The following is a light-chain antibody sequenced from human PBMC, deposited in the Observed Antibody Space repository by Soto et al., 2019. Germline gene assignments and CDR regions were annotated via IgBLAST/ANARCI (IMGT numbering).Light chain of an antibody. CDR2: DAS. V-gene: IGKV3-20*01. Sequence: EIVLTQSPGTVSLSPGERATLSCRASQSITTSLAWYQRKPGQAPRLLIYDASTRATAIPDRFSGSGSGTDFTLPLSRLEAEDFAVYYCKQYATSPLTFGGGTKVDIK. CDR3: KQYATSPLT. CDR1: QSITTS. J-gene: IGKJ4*01.